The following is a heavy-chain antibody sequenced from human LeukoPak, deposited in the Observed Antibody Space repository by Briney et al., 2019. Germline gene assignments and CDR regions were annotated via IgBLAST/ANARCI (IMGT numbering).Heavy chain of an antibody. Sequence: ASVTVSCKASGYTFTSYGITWVRQAPGQGFEWMGWISAYNGNTNYAQKFQGRVTMTTDTSTSTAYMELRSLGSDDTAVYYCARDIGYSSSSWYFDYWGQGTLVTVSS. CDR1: GYTFTSYG. CDR3: ARDIGYSSSSWYFDY. V-gene: IGHV1-18*01. J-gene: IGHJ4*02. D-gene: IGHD6-6*01. CDR2: ISAYNGNT.